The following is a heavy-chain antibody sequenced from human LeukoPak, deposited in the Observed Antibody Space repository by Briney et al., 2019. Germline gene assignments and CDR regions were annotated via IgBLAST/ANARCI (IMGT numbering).Heavy chain of an antibody. CDR1: GFIFANYA. Sequence: GGSLRLSCAVSGFIFANYAMSWVRQAPGKGLEWVSVVIGSSGSTFYADSVKGRFTISRDKSKNTLYLQMNSLRAEDTAVYYCAKGGYDYVEMGYFDYWGQGTRVSVSS. V-gene: IGHV3-23*01. J-gene: IGHJ4*02. CDR2: VIGSSGST. D-gene: IGHD5-12*01. CDR3: AKGGYDYVEMGYFDY.